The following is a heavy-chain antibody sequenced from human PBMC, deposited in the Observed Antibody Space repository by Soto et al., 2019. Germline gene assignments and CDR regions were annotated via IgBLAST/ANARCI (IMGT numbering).Heavy chain of an antibody. Sequence: SVKVSCKASGYTFTSYGISWVRQAPGQGLEWMGWISAYNGNTNYAQKLQGRVTMTTDTSTSTAYMELRSLRSDDTAVYYCAREGAYYDSSGYDDYWGQGTLVTVSS. V-gene: IGHV1-18*01. D-gene: IGHD3-22*01. CDR3: AREGAYYDSSGYDDY. CDR1: GYTFTSYG. CDR2: ISAYNGNT. J-gene: IGHJ4*02.